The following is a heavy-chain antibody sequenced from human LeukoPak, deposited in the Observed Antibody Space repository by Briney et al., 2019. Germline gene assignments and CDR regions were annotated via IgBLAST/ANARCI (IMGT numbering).Heavy chain of an antibody. CDR2: ISGSGGST. CDR3: AKDQAPPTSLRYFDWLPSYYYYCGMDV. V-gene: IGHV3-23*01. J-gene: IGHJ6*02. CDR1: GFTFSSYA. Sequence: GGSLRLSCAASGFTFSSYAMSWVRQAPGKGLEWVSAISGSGGSTYYADSVKGRFTISRDNSKNTLYLQMNSLRAEDTAVYYCAKDQAPPTSLRYFDWLPSYYYYCGMDVWGQGTTVTVSS. D-gene: IGHD3-9*01.